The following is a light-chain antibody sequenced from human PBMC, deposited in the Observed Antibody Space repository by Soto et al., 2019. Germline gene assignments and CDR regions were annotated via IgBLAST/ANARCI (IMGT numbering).Light chain of an antibody. Sequence: QSVLTQPASVSGSPGQSITISCTGTSSDVGSYNLVSWYQQHPGKAPKLMIYEGSKRPSGVSNRFSGSKSGNTASLTISGFQAEDEADYYCCSYAGSSTFYVVFGGGTKLTVL. CDR3: CSYAGSSTFYVV. CDR1: SSDVGSYNL. J-gene: IGLJ2*01. CDR2: EGS. V-gene: IGLV2-23*03.